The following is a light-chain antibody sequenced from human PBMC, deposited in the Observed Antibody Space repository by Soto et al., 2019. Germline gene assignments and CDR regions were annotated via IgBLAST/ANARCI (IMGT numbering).Light chain of an antibody. CDR3: QQYESSPIT. V-gene: IGKV3-20*01. CDR2: GVS. CDR1: QSVNSNY. J-gene: IGKJ4*01. Sequence: EIVLTQSPGTLSLSPGERATLSCRASQSVNSNYLAWHQQKPGQAPRLLIYGVSSRATGIPDRFSGSGSGTDFTLTISSLQSEDFAVYYCQQYESSPITFGGGTKVDIK.